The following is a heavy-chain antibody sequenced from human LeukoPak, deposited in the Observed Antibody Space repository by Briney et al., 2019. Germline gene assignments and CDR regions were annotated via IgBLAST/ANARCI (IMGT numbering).Heavy chain of an antibody. CDR3: ARSGGSEFDP. Sequence: SETLSLTCTASGGSISSSSYYWGWIRQPPGKGLEWIGSIYYSGSTYYNPSLKSRVTISVDTSKNRFSLKLSSVTAADTAVYYCARSGGSEFDPWGQGTLVTVSS. CDR2: IYYSGST. V-gene: IGHV4-39*01. J-gene: IGHJ5*02. CDR1: GGSISSSSYY.